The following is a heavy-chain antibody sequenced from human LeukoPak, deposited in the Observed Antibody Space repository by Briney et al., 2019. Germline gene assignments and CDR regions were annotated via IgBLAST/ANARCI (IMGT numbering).Heavy chain of an antibody. V-gene: IGHV3-30*18. D-gene: IGHD3-10*01. CDR3: AKDLVTMVRGVIGGYYYYYGMDV. J-gene: IGHJ6*02. CDR1: GFTFSSYG. Sequence: GRSLRLYCAASGFTFSSYGMHWVRQAPGKGLEGVAVISYDGSNKDYADSVKGRFTISRDNSKNTLYLQMNSLRAEDTAVYYCAKDLVTMVRGVIGGYYYYYGMDVWGQGTTVTVSS. CDR2: ISYDGSNK.